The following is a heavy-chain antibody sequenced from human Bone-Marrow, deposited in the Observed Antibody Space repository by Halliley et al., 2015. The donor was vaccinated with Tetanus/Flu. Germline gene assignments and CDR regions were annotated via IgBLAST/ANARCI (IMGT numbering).Heavy chain of an antibody. CDR2: MFYSGIT. CDR1: GASITNYY. CDR3: ARGGGNYYYALDV. Sequence: TLSLTCTVSGASITNYYWSWIRRPPGKGLEWIGYMFYSGITSYTPSLQSRVTMSVDTSKKQISLELTSVTAADTAVYYCARGGGNYYYALDVWGQGTTVTVSS. V-gene: IGHV4-59*01. J-gene: IGHJ6*02. D-gene: IGHD3-16*01.